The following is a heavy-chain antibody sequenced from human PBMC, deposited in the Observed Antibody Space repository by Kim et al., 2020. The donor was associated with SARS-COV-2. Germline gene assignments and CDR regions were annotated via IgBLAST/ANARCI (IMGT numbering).Heavy chain of an antibody. Sequence: QKLPGRVTMTTDTSTSTAYMELRSLRSDDTAVYYCAREDYGGNESDAFDIWGQGTMVTVSS. CDR3: AREDYGGNESDAFDI. V-gene: IGHV1-18*01. J-gene: IGHJ3*02. D-gene: IGHD4-17*01.